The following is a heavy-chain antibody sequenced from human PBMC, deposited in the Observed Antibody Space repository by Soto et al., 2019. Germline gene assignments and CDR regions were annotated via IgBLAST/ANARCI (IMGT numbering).Heavy chain of an antibody. Sequence: QVQLVESGGGVVQPGRSLRLSCAASGFTFSSYGMHWVRQAPGKGLEGVAVISYDGSNKYYADSVKGRFTISRDNSKNTLYLQMNSLRAEDTAVYYCAKDSERVVVVPAAMSYWGQGTLVTVSS. CDR3: AKDSERVVVVPAAMSY. CDR2: ISYDGSNK. CDR1: GFTFSSYG. D-gene: IGHD2-2*01. V-gene: IGHV3-30*18. J-gene: IGHJ4*02.